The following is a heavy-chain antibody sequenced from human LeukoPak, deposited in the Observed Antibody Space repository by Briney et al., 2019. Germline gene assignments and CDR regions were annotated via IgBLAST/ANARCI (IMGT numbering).Heavy chain of an antibody. CDR2: IHADGRS. CDR1: GFIVSGYS. V-gene: IGHV3-53*01. J-gene: IGHJ4*02. D-gene: IGHD6-19*01. CDR3: ARHAWLAD. Sequence: PGGSLRLPCVSSGFIVSGYSMNWVRQAPGKGLQWVSVIHADGRSLYSDSVKGRFTISRDDSKNTLYLQMNGLRDDDSGVYYCARHAWLADWGQGTLVTVSS.